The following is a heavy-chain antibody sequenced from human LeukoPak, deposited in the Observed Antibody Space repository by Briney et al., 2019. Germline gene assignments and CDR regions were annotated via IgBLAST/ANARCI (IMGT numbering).Heavy chain of an antibody. CDR3: ARDHYYGTGRLVRYYYGMDV. V-gene: IGHV3-33*01. CDR2: IWYGGSNK. Sequence: GGSLRLSCAAPGFTFSSYGMHWVRQAPGKGLEWVAVIWYGGSNKYYADSVKGRFTISRDNSKNTLYLQMNSLRAEDTAVYYCARDHYYGTGRLVRYYYGMDVWGQGTTVTVSS. J-gene: IGHJ6*02. D-gene: IGHD3-10*01. CDR1: GFTFSSYG.